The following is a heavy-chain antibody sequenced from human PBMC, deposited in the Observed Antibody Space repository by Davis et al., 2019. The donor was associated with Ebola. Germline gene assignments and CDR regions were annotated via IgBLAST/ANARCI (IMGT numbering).Heavy chain of an antibody. J-gene: IGHJ5*02. CDR1: GGTFSSYA. CDR3: ARDGEQLRFLEWSPNWFDP. CDR2: IIPIFGTA. Sequence: SVKVSCTASGGTFSSYAISWVRQAPGQGLEWMGGIIPIFGTANYAQKFQGRVTITADKSTSTAYMELSSLRSEDTAVYYCARDGEQLRFLEWSPNWFDPWGQGTLVTVSS. V-gene: IGHV1-69*06. D-gene: IGHD3-3*01.